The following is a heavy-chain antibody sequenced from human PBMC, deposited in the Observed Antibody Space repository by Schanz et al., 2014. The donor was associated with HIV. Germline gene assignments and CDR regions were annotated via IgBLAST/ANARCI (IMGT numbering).Heavy chain of an antibody. J-gene: IGHJ4*02. CDR3: ASSRLLWFGELFDN. CDR2: ISTYNGNT. Sequence: QVQLVLSGAEVKRPGASVKVSCKASGYTFTSYGITWVRQAPGQGLEWMGWISTYNGNTIYAQKFQGRVTMTTDTSTSTAYMELRSLRADDTAVYFCASSRLLWFGELFDNWGQGTLVTVSS. CDR1: GYTFTSYG. D-gene: IGHD3-10*01. V-gene: IGHV1-18*01.